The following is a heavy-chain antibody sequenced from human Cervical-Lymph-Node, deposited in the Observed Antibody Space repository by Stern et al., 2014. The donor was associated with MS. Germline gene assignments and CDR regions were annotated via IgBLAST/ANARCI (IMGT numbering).Heavy chain of an antibody. Sequence: QVTLKESGPTLVKPTQTLTLTCTFSGFSLSTSGVGVGWIRQPTGKALEWLASIYWDDDKRYSPSLKSRLTSAKDTSKNQVVLTMTNMDPVDTASYYCAHRRAAMALNYWGQGTLVTVSS. D-gene: IGHD5-18*01. V-gene: IGHV2-5*02. CDR3: AHRRAAMALNY. J-gene: IGHJ4*02. CDR1: GFSLSTSGVG. CDR2: IYWDDDK.